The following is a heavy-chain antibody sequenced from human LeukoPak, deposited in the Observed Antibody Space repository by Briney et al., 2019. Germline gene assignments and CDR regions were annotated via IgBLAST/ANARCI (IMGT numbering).Heavy chain of an antibody. CDR2: IYPGDSDT. D-gene: IGHD3-9*01. CDR1: GYSFTSYW. Sequence: GESLKISCKGSGYSFTSYWIGWVRQMPGKGLEWMGIIYPGDSDTRYSPSFQGQVTISADKSISTAYLQWSSLKASDTAMYYCARHQGHYDILTGYYTSNYYYYGMDVWGQGTTVTVSS. CDR3: ARHQGHYDILTGYYTSNYYYYGMDV. J-gene: IGHJ6*02. V-gene: IGHV5-51*01.